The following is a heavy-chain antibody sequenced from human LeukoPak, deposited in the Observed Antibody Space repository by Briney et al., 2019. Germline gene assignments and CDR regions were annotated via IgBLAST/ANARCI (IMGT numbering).Heavy chain of an antibody. CDR3: AKHTLRVRGVIPNY. CDR2: ISGSGGST. Sequence: GGSLRLSCAASGLTFSSYGMSWVRQAPGKGLEWVSAISGSGGSTYYADSVKGRFTISRDNSKNTLYLQMNSLRAEDTAVYYCAKHTLRVRGVIPNYWGQGTLVTVSS. D-gene: IGHD3-10*01. J-gene: IGHJ4*02. CDR1: GLTFSSYG. V-gene: IGHV3-23*01.